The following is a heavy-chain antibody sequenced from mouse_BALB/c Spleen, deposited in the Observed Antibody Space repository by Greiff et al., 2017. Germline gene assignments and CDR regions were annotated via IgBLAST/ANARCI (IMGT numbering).Heavy chain of an antibody. CDR1: GFTFTDYY. Sequence: EVKLMESGGGLVQPGGSLRLSCATSGFTFTDYYMSWVRQPPGKALEWLGFIRNKANGYTTEYSASVKGRFTISRDNSQSILYLQMNTLRAEDSATYYCARDRGYGYVDYWGQGTTLTVSS. CDR3: ARDRGYGYVDY. V-gene: IGHV7-3*02. J-gene: IGHJ2*01. CDR2: IRNKANGYTT. D-gene: IGHD3-1*01.